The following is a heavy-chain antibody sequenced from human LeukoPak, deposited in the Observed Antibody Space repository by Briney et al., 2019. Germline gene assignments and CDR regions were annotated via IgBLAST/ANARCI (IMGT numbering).Heavy chain of an antibody. V-gene: IGHV4-30-2*01. CDR2: IYHSGST. Sequence: SETLSLTCAVSGGSISSGGYSWSWIRQPPGKGLEWIGYIYHSGSTYYNPSLKSRVTISVDRSKNQFSLKLSSVTAADTAVYYCARLGGSYLGRGGYWGQGTLVTVSS. CDR1: GGSISSGGYS. CDR3: ARLGGSYLGRGGY. D-gene: IGHD1-26*01. J-gene: IGHJ4*02.